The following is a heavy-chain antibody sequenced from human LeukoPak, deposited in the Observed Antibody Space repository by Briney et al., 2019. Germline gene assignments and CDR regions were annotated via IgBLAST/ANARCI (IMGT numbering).Heavy chain of an antibody. CDR1: GGSISSSSYY. CDR3: ARDECPLWSISCHRGFDP. D-gene: IGHD2-2*02. Sequence: PSETLSLTCTVSGGSISSSSYYWGWIRQPPRKGLEWIGSIYYSGRTYYNPSLKSRVTISVDTSKNQFSLKLSSVTAEDTAVYYCARDECPLWSISCHRGFDPWGQGLLVTVSS. V-gene: IGHV4-39*07. CDR2: IYYSGRT. J-gene: IGHJ5*02.